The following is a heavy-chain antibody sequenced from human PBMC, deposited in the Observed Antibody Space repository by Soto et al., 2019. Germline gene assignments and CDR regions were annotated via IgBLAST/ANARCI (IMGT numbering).Heavy chain of an antibody. CDR2: ISGSGGST. Sequence: GESLKISCAASGFTFSSYAMSWVRQAPGKGLEWVSAISGSGGSTYYADSVKGRFTISRDNSKNTLYLQMNSLRAEDTAVYYCAKDGAVTPNYYYYYGMDVWGQGTTVTVSS. D-gene: IGHD4-17*01. V-gene: IGHV3-23*01. J-gene: IGHJ6*02. CDR3: AKDGAVTPNYYYYYGMDV. CDR1: GFTFSSYA.